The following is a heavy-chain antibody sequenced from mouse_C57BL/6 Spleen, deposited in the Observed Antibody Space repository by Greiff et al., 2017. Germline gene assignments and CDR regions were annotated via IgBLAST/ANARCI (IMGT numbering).Heavy chain of an antibody. D-gene: IGHD3-3*01. J-gene: IGHJ2*01. CDR2: IYPRDGST. CDR3: AGDVDY. Sequence: QVQLQQSGPELVKPGASVTLSCKASGYTFTSYDINWVKQRPGQGLEWIGWIYPRDGSTNYNEKFKGKATLTVYTSSSTAYMELHSMTSEDSAVYFCAGDVDYWGQGTTLTVSS. V-gene: IGHV1-85*01. CDR1: GYTFTSYD.